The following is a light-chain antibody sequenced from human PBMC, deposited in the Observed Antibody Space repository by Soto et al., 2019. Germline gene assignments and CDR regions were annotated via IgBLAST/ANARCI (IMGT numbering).Light chain of an antibody. Sequence: EIVLTQSPATLSLSPGERATLSCRASQSVSSYFAWYQQKSGQAPRLLIYDASNRATGIPARFSGSVSGTDFPRTIISLEPEDFADYYSQRRSNLSCTFGQGTKVETK. CDR3: QRRSNLSCT. CDR1: QSVSSY. J-gene: IGKJ1*01. V-gene: IGKV3-11*01. CDR2: DAS.